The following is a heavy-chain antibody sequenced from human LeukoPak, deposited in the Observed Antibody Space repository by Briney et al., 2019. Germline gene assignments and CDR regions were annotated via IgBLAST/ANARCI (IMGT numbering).Heavy chain of an antibody. J-gene: IGHJ4*02. CDR1: VHRFRNYD. V-gene: IGHV3-30*02. Sequence: GGSLRLSCAASVHRFRNYDLHWLRQAPGKGLEWVAVIRYDGNNKYSADSVKGRFTISRANSKTTLFLQMNPLRAEDTVVYYCAKGGSLGFDYWGERTLVTVSS. CDR3: AKGGSLGFDY. CDR2: IRYDGNNK. D-gene: IGHD7-27*01.